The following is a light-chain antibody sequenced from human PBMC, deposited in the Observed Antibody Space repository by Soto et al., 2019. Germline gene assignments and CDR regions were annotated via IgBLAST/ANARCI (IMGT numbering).Light chain of an antibody. CDR1: QSINGI. CDR2: VAS. CDR3: QQYLSWPPT. Sequence: EIVMTQSPATLSVSPGEGATLSCRASQSINGILAWYQQKPGQAPRLLMYVASMRATGIPARFSGSGSGTEFTLTISSLQSEDLAVYYCQQYLSWPPTFGQGTKVEMK. V-gene: IGKV3-15*01. J-gene: IGKJ1*01.